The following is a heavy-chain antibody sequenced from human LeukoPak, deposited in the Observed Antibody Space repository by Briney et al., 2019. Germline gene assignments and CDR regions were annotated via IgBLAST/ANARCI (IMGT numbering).Heavy chain of an antibody. V-gene: IGHV4-4*02. Sequence: SGTLSFTCAVSGGSISCSNWWSWVRQPPGKGLEWIGEIYHSGSTNYNPSLKSRVTISVDKSKNQFYLKLSSVIAADTAVYYCARVGSGWYFFDYWGQGTLVTVSS. D-gene: IGHD6-19*01. CDR2: IYHSGST. CDR3: ARVGSGWYFFDY. CDR1: GGSISCSNW. J-gene: IGHJ4*02.